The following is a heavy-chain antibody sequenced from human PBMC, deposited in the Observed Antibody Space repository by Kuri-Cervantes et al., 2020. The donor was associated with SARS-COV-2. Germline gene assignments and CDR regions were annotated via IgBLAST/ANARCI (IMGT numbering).Heavy chain of an antibody. CDR3: ATEGLAPYHF. CDR2: IYYSGST. CDR1: GGSISSYY. J-gene: IGHJ4*02. Sequence: SETLSLTCTVSGGSISSYYWSWIRQPPGKGLEWSGYIYYSGSTNYNPSLKSRVTISVDTSKNQFSLKLSSVTAADTAVYYCATEGLAPYHFWGQGTLVTVSS. D-gene: IGHD3-16*01. V-gene: IGHV4-59*12.